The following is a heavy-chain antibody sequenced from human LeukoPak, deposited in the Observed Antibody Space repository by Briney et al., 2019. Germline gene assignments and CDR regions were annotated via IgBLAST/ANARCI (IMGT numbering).Heavy chain of an antibody. CDR1: GGSISRYY. Sequence: SETLSLTCTVSGGSISRYYWSWIRQPPGKGLEWIGDINQSGITNYDPSLKSRVTISIDTSKNQLSLKVTSVTAADTAVYYCARGSHRAWEVLLDWGQGTLVTVSS. J-gene: IGHJ4*02. CDR2: INQSGIT. V-gene: IGHV4-34*01. CDR3: ARGSHRAWEVLLD. D-gene: IGHD3-10*01.